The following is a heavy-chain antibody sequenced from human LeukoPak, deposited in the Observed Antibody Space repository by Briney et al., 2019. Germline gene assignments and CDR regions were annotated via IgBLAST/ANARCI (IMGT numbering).Heavy chain of an antibody. CDR2: IYYSGST. CDR3: ARGKGDYYDSRGYYLGYYFDY. CDR1: GGSISSSGSY. J-gene: IGHJ4*02. Sequence: SETLSLTCTVSGGSISSSGSYWSWIRQHPGKGLEWIGYIYYSGSTYYNPSLKSRVTISVDTSKKQFSLKLSSVTAADTAVYYCARGKGDYYDSRGYYLGYYFDYWGQGTLVTVSS. V-gene: IGHV4-31*02. D-gene: IGHD3-22*01.